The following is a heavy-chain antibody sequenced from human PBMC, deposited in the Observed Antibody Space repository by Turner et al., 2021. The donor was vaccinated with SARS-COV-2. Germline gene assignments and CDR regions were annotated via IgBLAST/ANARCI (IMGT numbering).Heavy chain of an antibody. CDR1: VVPLGSSSYY. CDR3: ARHPYYYDSSGLYWYFDL. D-gene: IGHD3-22*01. CDR2: IYYSGST. V-gene: IGHV4-39*01. J-gene: IGHJ2*01. Sequence: QLQLQESGPGLVRPPEPLSLTCPVSVVPLGSSSYYWGGIRQPPGKGLEWIGSIYYSGSTYYNPSLKSRVTISVDTSKNQFSLKLSSVTAADTAVYYCARHPYYYDSSGLYWYFDLWGRGTLVTVSS.